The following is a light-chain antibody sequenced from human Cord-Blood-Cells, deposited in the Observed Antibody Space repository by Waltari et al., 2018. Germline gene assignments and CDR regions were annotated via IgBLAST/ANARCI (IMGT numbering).Light chain of an antibody. CDR3: QPSYSTPFT. CDR2: AAS. J-gene: IGKJ3*01. CDR1: QSISSY. Sequence: DIQMTQSPSSLSASVGDRVTITCRASQSISSYLNWYQQKPGKAPKLLIYAASSLQSGVPFKVRGSGSWKGFTLTISRLQPEDFGTLYWQPSYSTPFTFGPGTKVDIK. V-gene: IGKV1-39*01.